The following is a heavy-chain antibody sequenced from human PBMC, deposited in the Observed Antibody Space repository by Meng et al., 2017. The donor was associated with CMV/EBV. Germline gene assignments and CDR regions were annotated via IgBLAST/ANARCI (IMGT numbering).Heavy chain of an antibody. V-gene: IGHV4-34*01. CDR3: ARGVGGWFDP. Sequence: QVQVQQWGAGLLKPSEALSLTCAAYGGSFSGYYWSWIRQPPGKGLEWIGEINHSGSTNYHPSLKSRVTISVDTSKNQFSLKLSSVTAADTAVYYCARGVGGWFDPWGQGTLVTVSS. CDR1: GGSFSGYY. D-gene: IGHD1-26*01. J-gene: IGHJ5*02. CDR2: INHSGST.